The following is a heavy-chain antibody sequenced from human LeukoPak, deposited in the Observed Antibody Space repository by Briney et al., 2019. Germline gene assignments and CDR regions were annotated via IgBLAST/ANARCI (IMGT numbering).Heavy chain of an antibody. V-gene: IGHV4-31*03. CDR3: ARGYCSSTSCYDYYYMDV. CDR1: GGSISSGGYN. CDR2: IYYSGST. J-gene: IGHJ6*03. D-gene: IGHD2-2*01. Sequence: SETLSLTCTVSGGSISSGGYNWSWIRQHPGKGLEWIGYIYYSGSTYYNPSLKSRVTISVDTSKNQFSLKLSSVTAADTAVYYCARGYCSSTSCYDYYYMDVWGKGTTVTVSS.